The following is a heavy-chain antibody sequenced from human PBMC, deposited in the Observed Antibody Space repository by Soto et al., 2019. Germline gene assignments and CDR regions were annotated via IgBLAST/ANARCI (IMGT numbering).Heavy chain of an antibody. CDR3: ATDRYADGDYVSDY. J-gene: IGHJ4*02. V-gene: IGHV1-24*01. CDR2: FDPEDGET. Sequence: ASVKVSCKVSGYTLTELSMHWVRQAPGKGLEWMGGFDPEDGETIYAQKFQGRVTMTEDTFTDTAYMELSSLRSEDTAVYYCATDRYADGDYVSDYWGQGTLVTVSS. CDR1: GYTLTELS. D-gene: IGHD4-17*01.